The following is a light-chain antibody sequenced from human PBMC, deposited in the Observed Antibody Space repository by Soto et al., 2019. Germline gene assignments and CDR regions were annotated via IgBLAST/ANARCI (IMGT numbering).Light chain of an antibody. CDR3: AAWDDNLSGFYV. Sequence: QSALTQSPSASGTPGQRVTISCSGSASTIGRNYVYWYQQLPGTSPKLLIYRNSQRPSGVPDLFSGSKSGTSASLAISGLRSEDEADYYCAAWDDNLSGFYVFGDGTKVTVL. V-gene: IGLV1-47*01. CDR2: RNS. CDR1: ASTIGRNY. J-gene: IGLJ1*01.